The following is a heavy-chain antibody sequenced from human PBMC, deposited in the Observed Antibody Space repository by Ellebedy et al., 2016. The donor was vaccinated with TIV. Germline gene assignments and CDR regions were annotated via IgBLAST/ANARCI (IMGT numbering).Heavy chain of an antibody. D-gene: IGHD3-22*01. J-gene: IGHJ5*02. CDR1: GFIFSDYA. Sequence: PGGSLRLSCATSGFIFSDYAISWVRQPPGKGLEWVSTISGRGESTFAADSVKGRFTISRDFSKSTVYLQMNSLRVEDTAVYFCATRGHSIGWFADWGQGTLVTVSS. CDR3: ATRGHSIGWFAD. V-gene: IGHV3-23*01. CDR2: ISGRGEST.